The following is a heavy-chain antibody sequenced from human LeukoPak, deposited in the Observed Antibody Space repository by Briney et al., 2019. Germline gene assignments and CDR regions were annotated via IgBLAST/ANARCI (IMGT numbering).Heavy chain of an antibody. CDR1: GGSISSYY. J-gene: IGHJ4*02. V-gene: IGHV4-59*01. Sequence: SETLSLTCTVSGGSISSYYWSWIRQPPGKGLEWIGCIYYSGSTNYNPSLKSRVTISVDTSKNQFSLKLSSVTAADTAVYYCATWVGARFDYWGQGTLVTVSS. CDR2: IYYSGST. D-gene: IGHD1-26*01. CDR3: ATWVGARFDY.